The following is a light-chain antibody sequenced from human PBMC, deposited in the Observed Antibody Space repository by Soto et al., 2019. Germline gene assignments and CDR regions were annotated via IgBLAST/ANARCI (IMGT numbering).Light chain of an antibody. CDR3: QQYNNLPRT. Sequence: EIVMTQSPATLSASPGEIATLSCSASQSVSNNLAWYQQKPGQAPMLRIYGASTRATGIPARFSGSGSGTDFSLTISSLQSEDFAVYYCQQYNNLPRTFGHGTKVEIK. V-gene: IGKV3-15*01. CDR1: QSVSNN. CDR2: GAS. J-gene: IGKJ1*01.